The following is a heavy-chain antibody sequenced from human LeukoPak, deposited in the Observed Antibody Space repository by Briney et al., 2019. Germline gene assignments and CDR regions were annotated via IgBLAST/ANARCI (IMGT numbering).Heavy chain of an antibody. CDR3: ARAVDFWSGYPQPNWFDP. Sequence: GGSLRLSCAASGFTFSSYAMSWVRQAPGKGLEWVSTMSTSGGSTYYADSVKGRFTISRDNSKNTLFLHMNSLRAEDTAVYYCARAVDFWSGYPQPNWFDPWGQGTLVTASS. CDR2: MSTSGGST. CDR1: GFTFSSYA. D-gene: IGHD3-3*01. V-gene: IGHV3-23*01. J-gene: IGHJ5*02.